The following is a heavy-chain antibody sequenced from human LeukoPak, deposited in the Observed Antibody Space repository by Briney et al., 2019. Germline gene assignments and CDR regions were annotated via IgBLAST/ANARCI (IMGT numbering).Heavy chain of an antibody. CDR2: ISWNTGGI. D-gene: IGHD2-8*02. CDR3: AKDEFVASAFTGAFDI. V-gene: IGHV3-9*03. CDR1: GFTFDNYA. Sequence: GGSLRLSCAASGFTFDNYAMPWVRQAPGKGLEWVSGISWNTGGIGYADSVKGRFTISRDNAKNSLYLQMNSLRAEDMALYYCAKDEFVASAFTGAFDIWGQGTMVTVSS. J-gene: IGHJ3*02.